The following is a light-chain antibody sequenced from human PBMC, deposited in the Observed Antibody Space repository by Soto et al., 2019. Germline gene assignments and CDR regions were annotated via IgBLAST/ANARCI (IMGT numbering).Light chain of an antibody. J-gene: IGKJ1*01. CDR3: QHYNDYSWT. Sequence: DIHMTQSPSTLSASAGDRVTITCRASQSISSWLAWYQQKPGKAPNLLIYKTSNLESGVPSRFSGSGSGTEFTLTISSLQPDDFATYYCQHYNDYSWTFGQGTKVEIK. CDR2: KTS. V-gene: IGKV1-5*03. CDR1: QSISSW.